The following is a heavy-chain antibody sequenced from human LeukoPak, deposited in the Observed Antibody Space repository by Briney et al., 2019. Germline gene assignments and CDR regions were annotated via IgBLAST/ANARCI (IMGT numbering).Heavy chain of an antibody. CDR3: ARHVWLLGLDY. D-gene: IGHD5-12*01. CDR1: GDSIRSYY. Sequence: SETLSLTCAVSGDSIRSYYWSWIRQPAGKGLEWIGRIYTSAIYTSGNTNYNPSLKSRVTMSVETSKNQFSLKMRSMTAADTAVYYCARHVWLLGLDYWGQGTLVTVSS. CDR2: IYTSAIYTSGNT. J-gene: IGHJ4*02. V-gene: IGHV4-4*07.